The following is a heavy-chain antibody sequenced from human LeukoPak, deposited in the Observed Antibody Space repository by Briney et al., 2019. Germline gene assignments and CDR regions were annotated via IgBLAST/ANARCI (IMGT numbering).Heavy chain of an antibody. V-gene: IGHV3-30*18. CDR1: GSTFSSYG. CDR2: ISYDGSNK. Sequence: PGRSLRLSCAASGSTFSSYGMHWVRQAPGKGLEWVAVISYDGSNKYYADSVKGRFTISRDNSKNTLYLQMNSLRAEDTAVYYCAKGLPDILTGYFNYWGQGTLVTVSS. D-gene: IGHD3-9*01. J-gene: IGHJ4*02. CDR3: AKGLPDILTGYFNY.